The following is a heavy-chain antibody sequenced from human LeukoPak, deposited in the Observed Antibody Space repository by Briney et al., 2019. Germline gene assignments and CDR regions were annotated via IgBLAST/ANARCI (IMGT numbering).Heavy chain of an antibody. Sequence: GASVKVSCKASGYTFTSYGISWVRQAPGQGLEWMGWINPNSGGTNCAQKFQGRVTMTRDTSISTAYMELSRLRSDDTAVYYCARDIVVVPAAMSEPDYWGQGTLVTVSS. CDR3: ARDIVVVPAAMSEPDY. CDR1: GYTFTSYG. CDR2: INPNSGGT. J-gene: IGHJ4*02. V-gene: IGHV1-2*02. D-gene: IGHD2-2*01.